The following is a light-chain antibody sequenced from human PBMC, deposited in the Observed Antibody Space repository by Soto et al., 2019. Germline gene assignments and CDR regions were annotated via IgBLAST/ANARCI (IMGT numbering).Light chain of an antibody. CDR1: QSVSSY. Sequence: EIVLTQSPATLSLSPGERATLSCRASQSVSSYLAFYQQKPGQSPRLLIYYASNRATVIPARFSGSGSGTDFTLTISSLEPEDFAVYYCQQRINWPITFGQGTRLEIK. CDR3: QQRINWPIT. V-gene: IGKV3-11*01. CDR2: YAS. J-gene: IGKJ5*01.